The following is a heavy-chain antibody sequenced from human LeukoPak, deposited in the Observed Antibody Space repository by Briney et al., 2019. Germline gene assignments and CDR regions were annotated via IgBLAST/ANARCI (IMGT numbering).Heavy chain of an antibody. CDR3: ARVLGYCSGGSCYPFDP. Sequence: SETLSLTCTVSGGSISSYYWSWIRQPPGKGLEWIGYIYYSGSTNYNPSLKSRVTISLDTSKNQFSLKLSSVTAADTAVYYCARVLGYCSGGSCYPFDPWGQGTLVTVSS. CDR2: IYYSGST. CDR1: GGSISSYY. J-gene: IGHJ5*02. D-gene: IGHD2-15*01. V-gene: IGHV4-59*01.